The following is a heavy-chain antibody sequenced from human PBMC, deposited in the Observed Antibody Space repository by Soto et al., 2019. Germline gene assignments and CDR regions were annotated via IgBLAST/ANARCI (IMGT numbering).Heavy chain of an antibody. CDR3: ASDIVVVPAAHSDY. J-gene: IGHJ4*02. CDR1: GFTFSRYA. CDR2: ITSSSSTI. D-gene: IGHD2-2*01. V-gene: IGHV3-48*01. Sequence: EVQLVESGGGLVQPGGSVRLSCAASGFTFSRYAMNWVRQAPGKGLEWVSFITSSSSTIYYADSVRGRFTISRDNAKNSLYLQMNSLRAEDTALYYCASDIVVVPAAHSDYWGQGTLVTVSS.